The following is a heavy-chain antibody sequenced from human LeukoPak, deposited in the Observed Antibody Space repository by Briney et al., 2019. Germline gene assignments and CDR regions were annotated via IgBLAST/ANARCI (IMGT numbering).Heavy chain of an antibody. Sequence: ASVKVSCKASGYTFTSYGISWVRQAPGQGLEWMGWISAYNGNTNYAQKLQGRVTMTTDTSTSTAYMELSSLRSEDTAVYYCARSGGSGWYNDAFDIWGQGTMVTVSS. J-gene: IGHJ3*02. V-gene: IGHV1-18*01. D-gene: IGHD6-19*01. CDR1: GYTFTSYG. CDR2: ISAYNGNT. CDR3: ARSGGSGWYNDAFDI.